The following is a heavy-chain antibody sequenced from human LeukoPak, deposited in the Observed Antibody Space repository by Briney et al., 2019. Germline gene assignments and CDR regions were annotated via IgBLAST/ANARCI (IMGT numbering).Heavy chain of an antibody. Sequence: GASVKVSCKASGYTFTSYGISWVRQAPGQGLEWMGWISAYNGNTNYAQKLQGRVTMTTDTSTSTAYMELRSLRSDDTAVYYCAGVDYGDLHRPFDYWGQGTLVAVSS. V-gene: IGHV1-18*01. J-gene: IGHJ4*02. CDR2: ISAYNGNT. D-gene: IGHD4-17*01. CDR3: AGVDYGDLHRPFDY. CDR1: GYTFTSYG.